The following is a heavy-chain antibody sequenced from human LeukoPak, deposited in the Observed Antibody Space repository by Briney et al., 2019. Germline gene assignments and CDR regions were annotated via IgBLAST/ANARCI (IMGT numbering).Heavy chain of an antibody. CDR3: ARPPRDLVSAAPFPS. CDR1: GYTFTDCY. J-gene: IGHJ1*01. CDR2: IFPSSGDT. D-gene: IGHD2-2*01. V-gene: IGHV1-2*02. Sequence: ASVKVSCKASGYTFTDCYIQWVRQAPGEGLEWVGWIFPSSGDTYYAQRFHGRVAMTTDTSINTAYMELSRLKSDDTAVYFCARPPRDLVSAAPFPSWGQGTLVTVSS.